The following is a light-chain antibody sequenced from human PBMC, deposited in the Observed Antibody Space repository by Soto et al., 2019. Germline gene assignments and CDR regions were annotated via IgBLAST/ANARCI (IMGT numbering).Light chain of an antibody. CDR2: GAS. CDR3: QQYLNSPRT. Sequence: EIVLTQSPGTLSLSPGERATLSCRASQSVSTSYLAWYQQNPGQAPRLLIFGASSRATGTPDRISGSGSERDFTLTISRLEPEDAAVYYCQQYLNSPRTFGQGTKVDIK. J-gene: IGKJ1*01. V-gene: IGKV3-20*01. CDR1: QSVSTSY.